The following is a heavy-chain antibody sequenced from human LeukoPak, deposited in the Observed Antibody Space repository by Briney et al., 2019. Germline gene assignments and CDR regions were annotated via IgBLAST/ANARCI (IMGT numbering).Heavy chain of an antibody. CDR3: ASPPTRECSSISCPLSY. J-gene: IGHJ4*02. CDR1: GYSFTSYW. D-gene: IGHD2-2*01. V-gene: IGHV5-51*01. CDR2: IYPGDSDT. Sequence: GESLKISCKGSGYSFTSYWIAWVRQMPGKGLEWMGVIYPGDSDTRYSPSFQGQVTISADKSVSAAYLQWSSLKASDTAMYYCASPPTRECSSISCPLSYWGRGTLVTVSS.